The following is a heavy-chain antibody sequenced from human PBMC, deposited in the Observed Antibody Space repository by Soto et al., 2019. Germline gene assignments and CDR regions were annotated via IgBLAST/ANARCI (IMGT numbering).Heavy chain of an antibody. CDR3: AKAGSYYDILTGSLYYYYGMDV. V-gene: IGHV3-30*18. CDR1: GFTFSSYG. Sequence: GGSPRLSCAASGFTFSSYGMHWVRQAPGKGLEWVAVISYDGSNKYYADSVKGRFTISRDNSKNTLYLQMNSLRAEDTAVYYCAKAGSYYDILTGSLYYYYGMDVWGQGTTVTVS. D-gene: IGHD3-9*01. J-gene: IGHJ6*02. CDR2: ISYDGSNK.